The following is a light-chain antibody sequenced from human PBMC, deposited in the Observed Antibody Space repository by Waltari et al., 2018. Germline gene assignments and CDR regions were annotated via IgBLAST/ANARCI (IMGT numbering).Light chain of an antibody. J-gene: IGLJ2*01. Sequence: QSALTQPPSASGSPGQSVTISCTGTSSDVGAYNYVSWYQQHPGKAPNLMIYEVTKRPSGVPDRFSGSKSGNTASLTVSGLQAEDEADYYCSSYADNTWIFGGGTKLTVL. CDR1: SSDVGAYNY. CDR3: SSYADNTWI. CDR2: EVT. V-gene: IGLV2-8*01.